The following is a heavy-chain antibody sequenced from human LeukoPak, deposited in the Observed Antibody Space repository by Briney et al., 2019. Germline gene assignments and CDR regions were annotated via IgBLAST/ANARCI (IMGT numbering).Heavy chain of an antibody. CDR1: GYILTRNW. Sequence: GESLKISCKISGYILTRNWIGWVRQVPGKGLEWMGLAYPGDSGTKYSPSFQGQVTFSVDKSISTAYLQFSSLKASDTAMYYCARSYSWAGFDPWGQGTLVTVSS. J-gene: IGHJ5*02. D-gene: IGHD1-20*01. V-gene: IGHV5-51*01. CDR2: AYPGDSGT. CDR3: ARSYSWAGFDP.